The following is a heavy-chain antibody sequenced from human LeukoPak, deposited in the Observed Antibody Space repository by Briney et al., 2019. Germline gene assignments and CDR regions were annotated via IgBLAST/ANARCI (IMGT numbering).Heavy chain of an antibody. V-gene: IGHV4-39*01. CDR3: ARKGYYYYGSGDPTYYYYYGMDV. J-gene: IGHJ6*02. CDR2: IYYSGST. D-gene: IGHD3-10*01. CDR1: GGSISSSSYY. Sequence: SETLSLTCTVSGGSISSSSYYWGWIRQPPGTGLEWIGSIYYSGSTYYNPSLKSRVTISVDTSKNQFSLKLSSVTAADTAVYYCARKGYYYYGSGDPTYYYYYGMDVWGQGTTVTVSS.